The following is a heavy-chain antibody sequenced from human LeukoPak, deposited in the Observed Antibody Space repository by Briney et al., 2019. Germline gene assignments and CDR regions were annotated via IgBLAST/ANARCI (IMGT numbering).Heavy chain of an antibody. V-gene: IGHV1-18*04. CDR2: ISGYKGNT. Sequence: GASVKVSFKVSGYIFTSYGISWVRQAPGQGLEWMGWISGYKGNTNYAQKFQGRVTMTTETSTSTAYMELRSLRSDDTAVYFCAREDSSGWYYFDYWGQGTLVTVSS. J-gene: IGHJ4*02. CDR1: GYIFTSYG. D-gene: IGHD6-19*01. CDR3: AREDSSGWYYFDY.